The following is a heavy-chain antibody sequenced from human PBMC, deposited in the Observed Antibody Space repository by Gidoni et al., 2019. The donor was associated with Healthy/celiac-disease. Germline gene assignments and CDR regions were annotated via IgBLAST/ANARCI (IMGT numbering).Heavy chain of an antibody. CDR3: TTQFTFGGVIVQNY. D-gene: IGHD3-16*02. Sequence: EVQLVESGGGLVKPGGSLRLPGAASGFTFSNAWMSWVRQAPGKGLEWVGRIKSNTDGGTTDYAAPVKGRFPISRDDSKNTLYLQMNSLKTEDTAVYYCTTQFTFGGVIVQNYWGQGTLVTVSS. J-gene: IGHJ4*02. CDR1: GFTFSNAW. V-gene: IGHV3-15*01. CDR2: IKSNTDGGTT.